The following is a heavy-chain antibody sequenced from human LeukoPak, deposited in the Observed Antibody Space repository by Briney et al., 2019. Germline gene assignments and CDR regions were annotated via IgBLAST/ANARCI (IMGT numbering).Heavy chain of an antibody. J-gene: IGHJ3*02. Sequence: ASVKVSCKASGYTFTSYYIHWVRQAPGQGLEWMGIINPSGGSTSYAQKFQGRVTMTRDMSTRTVYMELSSLRFEDTAVYYCANQEWLRFNLNAFDIWGQGTMVTVSS. CDR1: GYTFTSYY. CDR2: INPSGGST. V-gene: IGHV1-46*01. D-gene: IGHD5-12*01. CDR3: ANQEWLRFNLNAFDI.